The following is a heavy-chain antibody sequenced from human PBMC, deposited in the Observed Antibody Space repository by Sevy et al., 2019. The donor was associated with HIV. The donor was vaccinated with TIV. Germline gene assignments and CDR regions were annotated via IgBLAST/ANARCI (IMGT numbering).Heavy chain of an antibody. Sequence: GGSLRLSCAASGFTFGSYGMHWVRQAPGKGLEWVAVISYDGSNKYYADSVKGRFTISRDNSKNTLYLQMNSLRAEDTAVYYCAKGLEWLRLGSSDYWGQGTLVTVSS. CDR3: AKGLEWLRLGSSDY. D-gene: IGHD5-12*01. V-gene: IGHV3-30*18. CDR2: ISYDGSNK. CDR1: GFTFGSYG. J-gene: IGHJ4*02.